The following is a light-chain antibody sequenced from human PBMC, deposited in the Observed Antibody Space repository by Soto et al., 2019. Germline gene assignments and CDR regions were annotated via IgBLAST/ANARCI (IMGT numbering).Light chain of an antibody. CDR1: SREVGSYNL. V-gene: IGLV2-23*02. CDR3: CSYAGSSTFVYV. J-gene: IGLJ1*01. Sequence: QSVLTQPASVSGSPERPITISCTGTSREVGSYNLVSWYQQHPGKAPKLMIYEVSKRPSGVSNRFSGSKSGNTASLTISGLQAEDEADYYCCSYAGSSTFVYVFGTGTKVTVL. CDR2: EVS.